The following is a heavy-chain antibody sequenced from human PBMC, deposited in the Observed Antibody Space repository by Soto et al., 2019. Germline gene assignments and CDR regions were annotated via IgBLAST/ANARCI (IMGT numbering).Heavy chain of an antibody. CDR2: ISSSGGIT. J-gene: IGHJ3*02. CDR1: GFTFSSYA. V-gene: IGHV3-23*01. CDR3: AKILTTTVAQDAFDI. D-gene: IGHD4-4*01. Sequence: PGGSLRLSCAASGFTFSSYAMSWVRQAPGKGLEWVSAISSSGGITYYADSVMGRFTISRDNSKNTLYMQMNSLRAEDTAVYYCAKILTTTVAQDAFDIWGQGTMVTVSS.